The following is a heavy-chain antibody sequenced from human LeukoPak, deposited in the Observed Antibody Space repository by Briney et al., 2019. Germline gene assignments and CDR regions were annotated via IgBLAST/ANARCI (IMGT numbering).Heavy chain of an antibody. D-gene: IGHD1-26*01. V-gene: IGHV4-61*02. Sequence: PSETLSLTCTVSGGSISSGSYFWNWIRQPAGKGLEWIGRIYTSGSTDYNPSLKSRVTISLDTSKNQFSLKLSSVTAADTAVYYCASRRRVVGATRAFDIWGQGTMVTVSS. CDR2: IYTSGST. J-gene: IGHJ3*02. CDR3: ASRRRVVGATRAFDI. CDR1: GGSISSGSYF.